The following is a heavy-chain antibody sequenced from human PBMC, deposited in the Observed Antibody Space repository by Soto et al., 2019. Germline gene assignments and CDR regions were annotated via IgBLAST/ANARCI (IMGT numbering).Heavy chain of an antibody. J-gene: IGHJ6*02. CDR2: INAGNGNT. D-gene: IGHD3-9*01. CDR1: GYNFNTNA. Sequence: ASVKVSCKASGYNFNTNAIHWVRQAPGHRPEWMGRINAGNGNTKYSEKLQDRITITRDTSASTAFMELSSLRSEDTAVYYCARADWAGYYAMDVWGQGTTVTVSS. V-gene: IGHV1-3*01. CDR3: ARADWAGYYAMDV.